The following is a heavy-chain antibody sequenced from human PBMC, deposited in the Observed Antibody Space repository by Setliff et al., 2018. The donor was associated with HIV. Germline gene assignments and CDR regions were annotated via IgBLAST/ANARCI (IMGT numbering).Heavy chain of an antibody. J-gene: IGHJ4*02. CDR1: GFRFRNYG. Sequence: PGGSLILSCAASGFRFRNYGMNWVRQAPGKGPEWVSSVSGGSDFIYYADSVKGRFTIARDDAKNSLYLQMNRLRADDTALYYCTRVGSSVWTPFDYWGQGTLVTVSS. V-gene: IGHV3-21*01. D-gene: IGHD6-19*01. CDR2: VSGGSDFI. CDR3: TRVGSSVWTPFDY.